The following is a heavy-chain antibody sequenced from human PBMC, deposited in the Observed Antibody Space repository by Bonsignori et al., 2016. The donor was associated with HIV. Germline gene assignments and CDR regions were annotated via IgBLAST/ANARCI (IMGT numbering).Heavy chain of an antibody. CDR2: IYSGGST. CDR1: GFTVSSNY. CDR3: ARDGPDSSGYYYPGEAFDI. J-gene: IGHJ3*02. V-gene: IGHV3-66*01. Sequence: GESLKISCAASGFTVSSNYMSWVRQAPGKGLEWVSVIYSGGSTYYADSVKGRFTISRDNSKNTLYLQMNSLRAEDTAVYYCARDGPDSSGYYYPGEAFDIWGPRDNGHRLL. D-gene: IGHD3-22*01.